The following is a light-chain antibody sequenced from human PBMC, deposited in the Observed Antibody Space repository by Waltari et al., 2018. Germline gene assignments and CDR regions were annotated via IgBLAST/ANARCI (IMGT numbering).Light chain of an antibody. Sequence: DIQMTQSPSTLSASVGDRVTITCRASQSIYIWLAWYQQKPGKALNVLIYQASRLQNGVPSRCSGSGSGTEFTLTISSLQPDDFATYYCQQYNYYPYTFGQGTRLEIK. CDR1: QSIYIW. CDR2: QAS. V-gene: IGKV1-5*03. J-gene: IGKJ2*01. CDR3: QQYNYYPYT.